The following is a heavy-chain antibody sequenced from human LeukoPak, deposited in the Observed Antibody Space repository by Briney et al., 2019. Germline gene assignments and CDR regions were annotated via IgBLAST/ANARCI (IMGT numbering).Heavy chain of an antibody. CDR1: GFTFSSYW. V-gene: IGHV3-7*01. CDR3: ARDILTTKRLSYYYFGMDV. J-gene: IGHJ6*02. D-gene: IGHD3-9*01. Sequence: GGSLRLSCAASGFTFSSYWMSWVRQAPGKGLEWVANIKQDGSDKYYVDSVKGRFTISRDNAKNSLYLQMNSLRAEDTAVYYCARDILTTKRLSYYYFGMDVWGQGTTVTVSS. CDR2: IKQDGSDK.